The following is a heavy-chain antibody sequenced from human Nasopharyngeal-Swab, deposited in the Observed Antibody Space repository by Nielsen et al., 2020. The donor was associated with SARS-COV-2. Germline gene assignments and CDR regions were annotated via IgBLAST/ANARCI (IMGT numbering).Heavy chain of an antibody. CDR2: INHSGST. D-gene: IGHD6-25*01. J-gene: IGHJ4*02. V-gene: IGHV4-34*01. Sequence: SQTLSLTCAVYGGSFSGYYWSWIRQPPGKGLEWIGEINHSGSTNYNPSLKSRVTISVDTSKNQFSLKLSSVTAADTAVYYCARGRERLPHFDYWGQGTLVTVSP. CDR1: GGSFSGYY. CDR3: ARGRERLPHFDY.